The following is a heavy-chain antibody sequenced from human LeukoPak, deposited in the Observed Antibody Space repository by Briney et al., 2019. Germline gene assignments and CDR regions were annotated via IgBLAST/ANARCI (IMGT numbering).Heavy chain of an antibody. V-gene: IGHV3-30-3*02. CDR2: ISYDGSNK. Sequence: GRSLRLSCAASGFTFSSYAMHWVRQAPGKGLEWVAVISYDGSNKYYADSVKGRFTISRDTSKSTLYLQMNSLRDEDTAVYYCAKYGSGTYYNGLYWGQGTLVTVSS. CDR1: GFTFSSYA. CDR3: AKYGSGTYYNGLY. D-gene: IGHD3-10*01. J-gene: IGHJ4*02.